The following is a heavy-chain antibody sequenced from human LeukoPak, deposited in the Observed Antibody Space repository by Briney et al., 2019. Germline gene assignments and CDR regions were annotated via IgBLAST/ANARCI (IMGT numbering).Heavy chain of an antibody. D-gene: IGHD3-10*01. CDR1: GHTLTELS. J-gene: IGHJ4*02. V-gene: IGHV1-24*01. CDR3: ATIPYGSGLMGYFDY. CDR2: FDPEDGET. Sequence: ASVKVSCKVSGHTLTELSMHWVRQAPGKGLEWMGGFDPEDGETIYAQKFQGRVTMTEDTSTDTAYMELSSLRSEDTAVYYCATIPYGSGLMGYFDYWGQGTLVTVSS.